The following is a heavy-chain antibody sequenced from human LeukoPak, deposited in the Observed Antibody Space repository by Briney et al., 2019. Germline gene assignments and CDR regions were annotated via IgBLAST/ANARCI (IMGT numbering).Heavy chain of an antibody. V-gene: IGHV1-8*01. J-gene: IGHJ4*02. CDR2: MNPNSGNT. CDR3: AKDFDYVWGSSKYYFDY. D-gene: IGHD3-16*01. Sequence: GASVKVSCKASGYTFTSYDINWVRQATGQGLEWMGWMNPNSGNTGYAQKFQGRVTMTRNTSISTAYMELSSLRSEDTAVYYCAKDFDYVWGSSKYYFDYWGQGTLVTVSS. CDR1: GYTFTSYD.